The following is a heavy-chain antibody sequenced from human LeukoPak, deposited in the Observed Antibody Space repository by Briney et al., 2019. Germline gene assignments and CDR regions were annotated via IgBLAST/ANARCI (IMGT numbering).Heavy chain of an antibody. Sequence: GGSLRLSCAASGFTFSSFGMHWVRQAPGKGLEWVAVIWFDGSNEYYADSVKGRFTISRDNSKNTLYLQMNSLRAEDTAVYYCAKGDSGYYTFFDYWGQGTLVTVSS. CDR1: GFTFSSFG. CDR3: AKGDSGYYTFFDY. CDR2: IWFDGSNE. J-gene: IGHJ4*02. D-gene: IGHD3-22*01. V-gene: IGHV3-30*02.